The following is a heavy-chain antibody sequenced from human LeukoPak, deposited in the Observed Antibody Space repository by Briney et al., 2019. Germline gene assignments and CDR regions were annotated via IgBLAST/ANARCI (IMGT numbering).Heavy chain of an antibody. CDR1: GGTFSSYA. J-gene: IGHJ3*02. CDR3: ARDQQEFRQTLDAFDI. Sequence: ASVKVSCRASGGTFSSYAISWVRQAPGQGLEWMGGIIPIFGTANYAQKFQGRVTITADEFTSTAYMELSSLRSKDTAVYYCARDQQEFRQTLDAFDIWGQGTMVTVSS. CDR2: IIPIFGTA. V-gene: IGHV1-69*13. D-gene: IGHD6-13*01.